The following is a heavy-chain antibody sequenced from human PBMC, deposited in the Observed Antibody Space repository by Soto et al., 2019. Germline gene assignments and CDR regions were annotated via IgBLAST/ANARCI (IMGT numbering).Heavy chain of an antibody. CDR3: ARDSTIRQRRGTYFHH. CDR1: GDSINNSGFF. V-gene: IGHV4-31*02. Sequence: SVTLSLTCTVSGDSINNSGFFWSWIRPHPGKGLEWIGYIYHTGDTHYNPSLKSRLVMSVDTSKNQFSLILTSVTAADTAIYYCARDSTIRQRRGTYFHHWGQGTLVTVSS. CDR2: IYHTGDT. D-gene: IGHD6-25*01. J-gene: IGHJ1*01.